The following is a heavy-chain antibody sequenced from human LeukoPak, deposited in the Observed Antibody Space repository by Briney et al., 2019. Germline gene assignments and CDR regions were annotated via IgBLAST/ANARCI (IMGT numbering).Heavy chain of an antibody. CDR3: ARDGYSTPDV. D-gene: IGHD6-13*01. CDR1: GGSFSGYY. J-gene: IGHJ6*02. V-gene: IGHV4-34*01. Sequence: KPSETLSLTCAVYGGSFSGYYWSWIRQPPGKGLEWIGEINHGGSTNYNPSLKSRVTLSVDTSKNQFSLKLTSVTAADTAVYYCARDGYSTPDVWGQGTTVTVSS. CDR2: INHGGST.